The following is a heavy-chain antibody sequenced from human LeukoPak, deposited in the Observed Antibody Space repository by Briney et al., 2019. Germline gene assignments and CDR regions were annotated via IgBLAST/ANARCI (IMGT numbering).Heavy chain of an antibody. CDR1: GYSISSGYY. J-gene: IGHJ4*01. V-gene: IGHV4-38-2*02. CDR3: ARAPGTTFDY. Sequence: SQTLSLTCSVSGYSISSGYYWGWIRQSPGKGLEWIVSINHSWSTYYNPSLKSRVTISVDTSKNQFSLKLTSVTAADTAVYYCARAPGTTFDYWGHGNMVTVSS. D-gene: IGHD4-17*01. CDR2: INHSWST.